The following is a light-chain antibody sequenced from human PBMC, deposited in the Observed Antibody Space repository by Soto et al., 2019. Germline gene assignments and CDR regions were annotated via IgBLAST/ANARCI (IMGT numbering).Light chain of an antibody. CDR2: EAS. J-gene: IGKJ5*01. CDR1: HIISNY. Sequence: DIQLTQSPSSLSASVGDRVTVTCRASHIISNYLTWYQQKPGKAPKLLIYEASRLHSGAPSRFSGSGSGTDFTLTISSLQPEDFATYYCQQRGTFGQGTRLEIK. V-gene: IGKV1-39*01. CDR3: QQRGT.